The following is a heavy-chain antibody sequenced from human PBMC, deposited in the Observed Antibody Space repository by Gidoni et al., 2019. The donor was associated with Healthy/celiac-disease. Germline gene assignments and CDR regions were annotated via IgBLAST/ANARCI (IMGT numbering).Heavy chain of an antibody. Sequence: EVQLVESGGGLVKPGGHLRLSCAASGFTFSTYTLHWVRQAPGKGLEWVSSISSSSSYIDYADSVKSRFTISRDSAKNSLYLQMNSLRDEDTAVYYCARDPSRYCSSTSCFSDAFDIWGHGTMVTVSS. CDR1: GFTFSTYT. J-gene: IGHJ3*02. D-gene: IGHD2-2*01. V-gene: IGHV3-21*01. CDR2: ISSSSSYI. CDR3: ARDPSRYCSSTSCFSDAFDI.